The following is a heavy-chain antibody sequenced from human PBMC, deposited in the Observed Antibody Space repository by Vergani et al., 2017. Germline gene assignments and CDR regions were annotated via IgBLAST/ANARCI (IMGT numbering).Heavy chain of an antibody. J-gene: IGHJ5*02. CDR1: GFTFSSYA. V-gene: IGHV3-7*01. Sequence: EVQLLESGGGLVQPGGSLRLSCAASGFTFSSYAMSWVRQAPGKGLEWVANIKQDGSEKYYVDSVKGRFTISRDNAKNSLYLQMNSLRAEDTAVYYCARGDYGEGGFDPWGQGTLVTVSS. D-gene: IGHD4-17*01. CDR2: IKQDGSEK. CDR3: ARGDYGEGGFDP.